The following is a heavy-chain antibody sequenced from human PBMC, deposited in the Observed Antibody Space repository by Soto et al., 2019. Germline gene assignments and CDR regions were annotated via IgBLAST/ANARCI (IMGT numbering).Heavy chain of an antibody. D-gene: IGHD2-8*01. Sequence: PGGSLRLSCAASGFTFSNAWMSWVRQAPGKGLEWVGRIKSKTDGGTTDYAAPVKGRFTISRDDSKNTLYLQMNSLKTEDTAVYYCTIRYSIVLMVYATSFDYWGQGTLVTVSS. V-gene: IGHV3-15*01. J-gene: IGHJ4*02. CDR1: GFTFSNAW. CDR3: TIRYSIVLMVYATSFDY. CDR2: IKSKTDGGTT.